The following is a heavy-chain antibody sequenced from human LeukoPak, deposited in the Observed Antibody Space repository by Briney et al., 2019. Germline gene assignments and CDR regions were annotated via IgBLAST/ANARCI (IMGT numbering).Heavy chain of an antibody. CDR2: IYTTGST. J-gene: IGHJ5*02. CDR3: ARERCISPFWWFDP. D-gene: IGHD3-3*02. Sequence: PSETLSLTCTVSGVSMKGYYWSWIRQPPGKGLEWIGYIYTTGSTNYNPSLKRRVTISVDTSKNQFSLTLTSVTAADTAVYYCARERCISPFWWFDPWGQGTLVTVSS. V-gene: IGHV4-4*08. CDR1: GVSMKGYY.